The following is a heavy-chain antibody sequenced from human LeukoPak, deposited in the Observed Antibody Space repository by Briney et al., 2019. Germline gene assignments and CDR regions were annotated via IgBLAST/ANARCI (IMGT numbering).Heavy chain of an antibody. D-gene: IGHD3-10*01. V-gene: IGHV1-8*01. CDR3: ARARGEANYYGSGEDAFDI. Sequence: ASVKVSCKAFGYTFTSYDINWVRQATGQGLEWMGWMNPNSGNTGYAQKFQGRVTMTRNTSISTAYMELSSLRSEDTAVYYCARARGEANYYGSGEDAFDIWGQGTMVTVSS. J-gene: IGHJ3*02. CDR1: GYTFTSYD. CDR2: MNPNSGNT.